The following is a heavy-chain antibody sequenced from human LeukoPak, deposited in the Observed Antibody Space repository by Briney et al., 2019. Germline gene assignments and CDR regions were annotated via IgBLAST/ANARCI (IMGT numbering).Heavy chain of an antibody. V-gene: IGHV3-74*01. CDR2: INSDGSST. J-gene: IGHJ4*02. CDR1: GFTFSSYW. CDR3: ARESSGYYDSSGYPY. Sequence: GGSLRLSCAASGFTFSSYWMHWVRQAPGKGLVWVSRINSDGSSTSYADSVKGRFTISRDNAKNTLYLQMNSLRAEDTAVYYCARESSGYYDSSGYPYWGQGTLVTVSS. D-gene: IGHD3-22*01.